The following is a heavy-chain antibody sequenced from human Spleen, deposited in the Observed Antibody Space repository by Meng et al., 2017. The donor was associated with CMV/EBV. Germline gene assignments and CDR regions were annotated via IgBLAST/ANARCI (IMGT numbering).Heavy chain of an antibody. V-gene: IGHV3-53*01. Sequence: GKSLKISCAASGFTVSSNYLTWVRQAPGKGLEWVSVIHSGGSTYYADSVKGRFTISRDNSKNTLYLQMNSLRAEDTAVYYCARGMAMDVWGQGTTVTVSS. J-gene: IGHJ6*02. D-gene: IGHD2-8*01. CDR1: GFTVSSNY. CDR2: IHSGGST. CDR3: ARGMAMDV.